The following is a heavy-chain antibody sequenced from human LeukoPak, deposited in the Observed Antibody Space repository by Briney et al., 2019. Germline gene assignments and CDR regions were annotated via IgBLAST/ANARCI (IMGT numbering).Heavy chain of an antibody. Sequence: SETLSLTCTVSGGSISDYYWGWIRQPPGKGLEWIGSIYHSENTYYNPSLKSRITISVDTSKNQFSLRLSSVTAADTAVYYCARDRPGFGSETYYPLPWGQGILVTVSS. D-gene: IGHD3-10*01. V-gene: IGHV4-38-2*02. CDR3: ARDRPGFGSETYYPLP. CDR2: IYHSENT. CDR1: GGSISDYY. J-gene: IGHJ5*02.